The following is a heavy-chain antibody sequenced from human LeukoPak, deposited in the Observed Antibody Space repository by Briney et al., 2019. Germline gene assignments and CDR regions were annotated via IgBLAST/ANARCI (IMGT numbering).Heavy chain of an antibody. CDR2: ISGSGGST. CDR3: AKDLAYGDYLPDY. V-gene: IGHV3-23*01. J-gene: IGHJ4*02. Sequence: GGSLGLSCAASGFTFSSYAMSWVRQAPGKGLEWVSAISGSGGSTYYADSVKGRFTISRDNSKNTLYLQMNSLRAEDTAVYYCAKDLAYGDYLPDYWGQGTLVTVSS. CDR1: GFTFSSYA. D-gene: IGHD4-17*01.